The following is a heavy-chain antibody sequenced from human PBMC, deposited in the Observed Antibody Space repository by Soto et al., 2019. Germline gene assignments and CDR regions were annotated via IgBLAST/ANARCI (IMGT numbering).Heavy chain of an antibody. J-gene: IGHJ3*02. Sequence: QLQLQESGPGLVKPSETLSLTCTVSGGSISSSSYYWGWIRQPPGKGLEWIGSMYYSGSTYYNPSLKSRVTISVDTSKNQFSLKLSSVTAADTAVYYCARHSGSGYQAFHIWGQGTMVTVSS. CDR1: GGSISSSSYY. CDR3: ARHSGSGYQAFHI. D-gene: IGHD6-13*01. V-gene: IGHV4-39*01. CDR2: MYYSGST.